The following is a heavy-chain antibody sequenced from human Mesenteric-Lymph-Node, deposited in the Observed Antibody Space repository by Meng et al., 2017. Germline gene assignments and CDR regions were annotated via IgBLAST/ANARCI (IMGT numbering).Heavy chain of an antibody. CDR3: ARRRGGSGRDC. V-gene: IGHV4-4*02. CDR1: GGAMSRTNW. D-gene: IGHD3-10*01. J-gene: IGHJ4*02. Sequence: QGQREESGPGVVKPSGTLSLTCAVSGGAMSRTNWWSWVRQPPGKGLEWIGEIYHSGSTNYNPSLKSRVSISVDKSKNQFSLKLSSVTAADTAVYYCARRRGGSGRDCWGQGTLVTVSS. CDR2: IYHSGST.